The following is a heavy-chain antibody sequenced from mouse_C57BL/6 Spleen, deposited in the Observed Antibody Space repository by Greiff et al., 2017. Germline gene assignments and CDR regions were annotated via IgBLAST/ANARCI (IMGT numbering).Heavy chain of an antibody. CDR2: ISSGSSTI. J-gene: IGHJ3*01. CDR1: GFTFSDYG. V-gene: IGHV5-17*01. CDR3: AILWCAY. Sequence: EVTLMESGGGLVKPGGSLKLSCAASGFTFSDYGMHWVRQAPEKGLAWVAYISSGSSTIYYADTVKGRFTISRDNAKNTRFLQMTSLRSEDTAMYYCAILWCAYWGQGTLVTVSA.